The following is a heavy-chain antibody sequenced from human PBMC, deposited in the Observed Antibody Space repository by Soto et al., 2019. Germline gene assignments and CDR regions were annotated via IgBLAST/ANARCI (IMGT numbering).Heavy chain of an antibody. CDR3: VKDESINWYSGHFRH. V-gene: IGHV3-9*01. CDR2: INWNSGSI. Sequence: GGSLRLSCAASGFTFSSYAMSWVRQVPGKGLEWVSGINWNSGSIGYGDSVKGRFAISRYNAKNSLHLQMNSLSAEDTAFYYCVKDESINWYSGHFRHWGQGTLVTVS. D-gene: IGHD6-13*01. J-gene: IGHJ1*01. CDR1: GFTFSSYA.